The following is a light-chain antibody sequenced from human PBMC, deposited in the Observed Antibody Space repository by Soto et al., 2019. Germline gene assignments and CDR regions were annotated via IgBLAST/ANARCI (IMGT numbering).Light chain of an antibody. V-gene: IGLV2-11*01. Sequence: QSVLAQPRSVSGSPGQSITISCTGTSTDVGGFDSVSWYQQHPDKAPKVMIYDVTKRPSGVPDRFSGSKSGDTASLTISGLQADDEADYYCCSYSGSYTLYFFGAGTKVTVL. CDR2: DVT. CDR1: STDVGGFDS. J-gene: IGLJ1*01. CDR3: CSYSGSYTLYF.